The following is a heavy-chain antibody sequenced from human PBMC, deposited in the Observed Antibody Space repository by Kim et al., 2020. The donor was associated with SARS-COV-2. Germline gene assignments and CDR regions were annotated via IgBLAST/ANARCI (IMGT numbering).Heavy chain of an antibody. CDR3: ATGVVGADDAFDI. CDR2: IYSGGST. J-gene: IGHJ3*02. Sequence: GGSLRLSCAASGFTVSSNYMSWVRQAPGKGLEWVSVIYSGGSTYYADSVKGRFTISRDNSKNTLYLQMNSLRAEDTAVYYCATGVVGADDAFDIWGQGTMVTVSS. CDR1: GFTVSSNY. V-gene: IGHV3-53*01. D-gene: IGHD1-26*01.